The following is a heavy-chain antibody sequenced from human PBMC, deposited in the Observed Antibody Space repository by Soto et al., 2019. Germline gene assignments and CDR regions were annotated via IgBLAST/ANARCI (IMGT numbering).Heavy chain of an antibody. CDR1: EFTFRSYW. Sequence: EVQLVDSGGGLVQPGGSLRLSCAASEFTFRSYWMHWVRQSPGKGLVWVSRISGDGSSTNYADSVKGRFTISRDNAKNSLYLQMNSLRAEDTAVYYCARALEYSNPYVEAFDIWGQGTMVTVSS. V-gene: IGHV3-74*01. CDR2: ISGDGSST. D-gene: IGHD6-6*01. J-gene: IGHJ3*02. CDR3: ARALEYSNPYVEAFDI.